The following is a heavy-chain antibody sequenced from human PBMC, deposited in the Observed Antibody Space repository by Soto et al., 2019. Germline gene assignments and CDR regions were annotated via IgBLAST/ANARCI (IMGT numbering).Heavy chain of an antibody. D-gene: IGHD5-12*01. CDR3: ASSVAKYYYYGMDV. V-gene: IGHV1-69*12. Sequence: QVQLVQSGAEVKKPGSSVKVSFKASGGTFSSYAISWVRQAPGQGLEWMGGIIPIFGTANYAQKFQGRVTITAHESTSTAYMQLSSLRSEDTAVYYCASSVAKYYYYGMDVWGQGTTVTVSS. CDR2: IIPIFGTA. CDR1: GGTFSSYA. J-gene: IGHJ6*02.